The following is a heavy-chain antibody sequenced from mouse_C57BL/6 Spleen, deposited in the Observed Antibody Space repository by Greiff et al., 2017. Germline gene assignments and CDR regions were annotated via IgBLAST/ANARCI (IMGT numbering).Heavy chain of an antibody. V-gene: IGHV1-64*01. Sequence: VQLKQPGAELVKPGASVKLSCKASGYTFTSYWMHWVKQRPGQGLEWIGMIHPNSGSTNYNEKFKSKATLTVDKSSSTAYMQLSSLTSEDSAVYYCAKEGGGGFYYYGSSPWFAYWGQGTLVTVSA. D-gene: IGHD1-1*01. J-gene: IGHJ3*01. CDR3: AKEGGGGFYYYGSSPWFAY. CDR1: GYTFTSYW. CDR2: IHPNSGST.